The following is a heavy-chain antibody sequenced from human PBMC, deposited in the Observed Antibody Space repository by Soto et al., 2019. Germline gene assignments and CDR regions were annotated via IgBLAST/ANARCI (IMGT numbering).Heavy chain of an antibody. V-gene: IGHV4-30-2*01. J-gene: IGHJ5*02. D-gene: IGHD2-2*01. CDR3: ARVPTP. CDR1: GGSFSPNY. Sequence: SETLSLTCTVSGGSFSPNYWSWIRQPPGKGLEWIGYIYHSGSTYYNSSLKSRVTISVDRSKNQFSLKLSSVTAADTAVYYCARVPTPWGQGTLVTVSP. CDR2: IYHSGST.